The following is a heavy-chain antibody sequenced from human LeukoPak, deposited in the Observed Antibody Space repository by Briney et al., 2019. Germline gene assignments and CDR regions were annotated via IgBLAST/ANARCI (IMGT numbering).Heavy chain of an antibody. CDR1: GYTFTGYY. CDR3: ARVGDDSSSYPTL. J-gene: IGHJ4*02. CDR2: INPNSGGA. V-gene: IGHV1-2*02. Sequence: ASMKVSCKTSGYTFTGYYIHWVRQAPGQGLEWMGWINPNSGGANYAQKFLGRVTMTRDTSISTAYMELSRLTSDDTATYYCARVGDDSSSYPTLWGQGSLVTVSS. D-gene: IGHD3-22*01.